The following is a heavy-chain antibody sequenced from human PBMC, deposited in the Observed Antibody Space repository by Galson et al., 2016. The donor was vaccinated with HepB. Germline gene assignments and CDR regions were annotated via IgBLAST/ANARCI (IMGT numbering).Heavy chain of an antibody. J-gene: IGHJ6*02. CDR1: GFTFSSYG. D-gene: IGHD3-16*01. CDR2: ISYDGSEE. Sequence: SLRLSCAASGFTFSSYGLHWVRQAPVKGLEWLGVISYDGSEEYFADSMRGRFNISRDNSKNMLFLQMNSLSAEDTAVYYCAREDGGSPRHWGMDVWGQGTTVTVSS. CDR3: AREDGGSPRHWGMDV. V-gene: IGHV3-33*01.